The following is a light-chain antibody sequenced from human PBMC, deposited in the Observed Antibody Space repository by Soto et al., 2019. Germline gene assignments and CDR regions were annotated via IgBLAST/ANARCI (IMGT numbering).Light chain of an antibody. Sequence: EIVMTQSPVTLSVSPGERATLSCRASELVSSNLAWYQQKPGQAPRLLIYGASTRASGIPVRFSGSGFGTEFTLTISSLQSEDFAVYYCQQYSNWPRTFGQGSKVEIK. J-gene: IGKJ1*01. CDR1: ELVSSN. CDR3: QQYSNWPRT. CDR2: GAS. V-gene: IGKV3-15*01.